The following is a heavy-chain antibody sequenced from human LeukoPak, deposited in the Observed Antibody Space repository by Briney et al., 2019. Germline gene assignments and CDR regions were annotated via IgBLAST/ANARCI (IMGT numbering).Heavy chain of an antibody. CDR3: ARAPLMVRGVIITSYYYYMDV. D-gene: IGHD3-10*01. J-gene: IGHJ6*03. Sequence: ASVKVSCKASGYTFTSYDINWVRQAAGQGLEWMGWMNPNSGNTGYAQKFQGRVTMTRNTSISTAYMELSSLRSEDTAVYYCARAPLMVRGVIITSYYYYMDVWGKGTTVTISS. CDR2: MNPNSGNT. V-gene: IGHV1-8*01. CDR1: GYTFTSYD.